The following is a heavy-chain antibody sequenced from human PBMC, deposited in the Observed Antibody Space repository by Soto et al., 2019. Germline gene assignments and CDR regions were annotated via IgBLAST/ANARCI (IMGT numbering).Heavy chain of an antibody. J-gene: IGHJ4*02. CDR1: GFTFNTYW. D-gene: IGHD2-8*01. V-gene: IGHV3-7*03. CDR3: ARGRLYLTY. Sequence: PGGSLRLSCSASGFTFNTYWMTWVRQAPGKGLEWVANIKQDGSEEYYVDSVKGRFTIPRDNAKNSLYLQMKSLRVEDTAEYYCARGRLYLTYWGQGTPVTVSS. CDR2: IKQDGSEE.